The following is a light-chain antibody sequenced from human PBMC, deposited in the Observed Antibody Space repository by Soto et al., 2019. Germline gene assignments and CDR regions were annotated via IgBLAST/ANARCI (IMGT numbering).Light chain of an antibody. Sequence: QSVLTQPASVSGSPGQSITISCTGTSSDVGGYKYVSWYQQHPGKAPKLMIFDVSNRPSGVSDRFSGSKSGNTASLTISGLQAEDEADYYCSSHTSSSTLYVFGTGTKLTVL. CDR3: SSHTSSSTLYV. V-gene: IGLV2-14*01. CDR2: DVS. J-gene: IGLJ1*01. CDR1: SSDVGGYKY.